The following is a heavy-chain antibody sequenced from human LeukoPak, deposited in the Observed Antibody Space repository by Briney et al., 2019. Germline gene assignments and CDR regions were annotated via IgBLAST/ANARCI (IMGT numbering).Heavy chain of an antibody. CDR2: IKSKTDGGTT. J-gene: IGHJ4*02. D-gene: IGHD1-26*01. Sequence: GGSLRLSCAASGFIISNAWMSWVRQAPGKGLEWVGRIKSKTDGGTTDYAAPVKGRFTISRGDSKNTLYLQMNSLTTEDTAVYYCTYLAWARFHYWGQGTLVTVSS. CDR3: TYLAWARFHY. CDR1: GFIISNAW. V-gene: IGHV3-15*01.